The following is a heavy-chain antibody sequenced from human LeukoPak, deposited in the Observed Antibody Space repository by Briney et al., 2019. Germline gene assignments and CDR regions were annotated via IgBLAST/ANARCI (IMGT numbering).Heavy chain of an antibody. J-gene: IGHJ1*01. CDR2: ISNSCYST. V-gene: IGHV3-23*01. Sequence: GGSLRLSCAASGFTFSSNAMSWVRQAPGKGLEWVSVISNSCYSTYYADSVKGRFTISRDNSKNTLYLQMNSLRAEDTAVYYCAKDSSVAGTAEYLQYWGQGTLVTVSS. CDR3: AKDSSVAGTAEYLQY. D-gene: IGHD6-19*01. CDR1: GFTFSSNA.